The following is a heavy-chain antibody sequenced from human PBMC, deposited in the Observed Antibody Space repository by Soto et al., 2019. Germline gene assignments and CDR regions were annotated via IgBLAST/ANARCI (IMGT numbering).Heavy chain of an antibody. CDR3: ARLAAAGKVDYSYYYGMDV. Sequence: ASVKVSCKASGYTFTSYGISWVRQAPGQGLEWMGWISAYNGNTNYAQKLQGRVTMTTDTSTSTAYMELRSLRSDDTAVYYCARLAAAGKVDYSYYYGMDVWGQGTTVTVSS. CDR1: GYTFTSYG. V-gene: IGHV1-18*04. J-gene: IGHJ6*02. CDR2: ISAYNGNT. D-gene: IGHD6-13*01.